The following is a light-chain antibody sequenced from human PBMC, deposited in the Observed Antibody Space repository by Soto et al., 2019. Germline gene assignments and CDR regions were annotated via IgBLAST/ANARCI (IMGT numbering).Light chain of an antibody. CDR2: GAS. J-gene: IGKJ1*01. Sequence: IVLTQSPTTLSLSPGERATLSCRASLSVSSYLAWYQQKPGQAPRLLIYGASSRATGIPARFSGSGSGTDFTLTISSLEPEDFAVYCCQQRSNWPGTFGQGTRWISN. CDR1: LSVSSY. CDR3: QQRSNWPGT. V-gene: IGKV3-11*01.